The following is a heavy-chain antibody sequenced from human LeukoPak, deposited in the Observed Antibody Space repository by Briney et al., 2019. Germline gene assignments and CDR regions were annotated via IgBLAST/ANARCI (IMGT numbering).Heavy chain of an antibody. V-gene: IGHV3-21*06. D-gene: IGHD6-19*01. CDR3: ASRSGSGWFHFDY. CDR1: GFTFSSYS. J-gene: IGHJ4*02. CDR2: ISSSSSYI. Sequence: GGSLRLSCAASGFTFSSYSMNWVRQAPGKGLEWVSFISSSSSYIYYADSMRGRFTISRDNAKNSLYLQMNSLRAEDTAVYYCASRSGSGWFHFDYWGQGTLVTVSS.